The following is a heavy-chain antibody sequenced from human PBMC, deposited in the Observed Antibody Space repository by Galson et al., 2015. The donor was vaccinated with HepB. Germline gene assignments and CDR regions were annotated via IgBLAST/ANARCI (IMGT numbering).Heavy chain of an antibody. CDR2: ISGTGGST. D-gene: IGHD6-13*01. CDR1: GFSFSSYA. Sequence: SLRLSCAASGFSFSSYAMSWVRQAPGKGLEWVSAISGTGGSTYYADSVKGRFTISRDNSKNTLYLQINSLRAEDTAVYYCAKFGSSWYYFDYWGQGTLVTVSS. J-gene: IGHJ4*02. V-gene: IGHV3-23*01. CDR3: AKFGSSWYYFDY.